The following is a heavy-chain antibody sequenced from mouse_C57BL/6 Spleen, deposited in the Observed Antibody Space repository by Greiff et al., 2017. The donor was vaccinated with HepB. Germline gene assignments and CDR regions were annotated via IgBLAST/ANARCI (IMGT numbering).Heavy chain of an antibody. D-gene: IGHD1-1*01. V-gene: IGHV1-26*01. CDR2: INPNNGGT. J-gene: IGHJ2*01. Sequence: EVQLQQSGPELVKPGASVKISCKASGYTFTDYYMNWVKQSHGKSLEWIGDINPNNGGTSYNQKFKGKATLTVDKSSSTAYMELRSLTSEDSAVDYCARAGITTVGDYWGQGTTLTVSS. CDR3: ARAGITTVGDY. CDR1: GYTFTDYY.